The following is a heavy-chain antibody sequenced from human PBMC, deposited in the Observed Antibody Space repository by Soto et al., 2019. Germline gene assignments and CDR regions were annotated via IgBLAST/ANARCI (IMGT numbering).Heavy chain of an antibody. D-gene: IGHD6-6*01. CDR2: IDQTGAYT. J-gene: IGHJ4*02. CDR3: AKTAAARPNLYLDS. V-gene: IGHV3-23*05. CDR1: GFIFSGHT. Sequence: GGSLRLSCAASGFIFSGHTMSWVRQAPGTGLEWVSSIDQTGAYTNYAESVKGRFTISRDNSRNTLDLQMNSLRVEDTAVFYCAKTAAARPNLYLDSWGQGTLVTVSS.